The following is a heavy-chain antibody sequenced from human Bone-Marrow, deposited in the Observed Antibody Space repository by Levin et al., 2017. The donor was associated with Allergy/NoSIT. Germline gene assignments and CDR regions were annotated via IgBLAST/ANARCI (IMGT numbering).Heavy chain of an antibody. J-gene: IGHJ6*03. CDR3: ARVVRYYNVLTGYLHYSFYYMDV. CDR2: VDPSGST. D-gene: IGHD3-9*01. V-gene: IGHV4-34*01. Sequence: SETLSLTCAVYGGSLSDYYWSWIRQPPGKGLEWIGEVDPSGSTNYNSSLKSRITISLDTPKNQFSLKLSSVTAADTAMYYCARVVRYYNVLTGYLHYSFYYMDVWGTGTTVTVSS. CDR1: GGSLSDYY.